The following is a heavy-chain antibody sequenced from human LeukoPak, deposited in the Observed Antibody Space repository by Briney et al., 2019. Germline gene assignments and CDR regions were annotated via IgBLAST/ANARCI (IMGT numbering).Heavy chain of an antibody. V-gene: IGHV4-59*01. Sequence: PSETLSLTCTVSGGSISSYYWSWIRQPPGKGLEWIGYIYYSGSTNYNLSLKSRVTISVDTSKSQFSLKLTSVTAADTAVYYCAGRLVGATFRGDYGMDVWGQGTTVTVSS. CDR3: AGRLVGATFRGDYGMDV. CDR1: GGSISSYY. D-gene: IGHD1-26*01. CDR2: IYYSGST. J-gene: IGHJ6*02.